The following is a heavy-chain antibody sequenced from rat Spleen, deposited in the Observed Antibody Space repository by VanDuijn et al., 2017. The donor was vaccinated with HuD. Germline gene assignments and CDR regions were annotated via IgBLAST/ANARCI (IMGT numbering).Heavy chain of an antibody. D-gene: IGHD1-8*01. J-gene: IGHJ2*01. CDR2: MWYDGDT. CDR3: ARDQYSLDN. Sequence: QVQLKESGPGLVQPSQTLSLTCTVSGFSLTNYNVHWVRQPSGKGLEWMGKMWYDGDTAYNSGLKSRLTITRDTSKNQIFLKMNSLQTDDTGTYYCARDQYSLDNWGQGVMVTVSS. V-gene: IGHV2-63*01. CDR1: GFSLTNYN.